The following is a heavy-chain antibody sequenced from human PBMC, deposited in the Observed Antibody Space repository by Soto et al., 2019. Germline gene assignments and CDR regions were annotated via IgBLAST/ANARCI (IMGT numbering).Heavy chain of an antibody. V-gene: IGHV3-23*01. CDR2: ISGSGGTT. J-gene: IGHJ6*03. CDR1: GFTFSSYA. D-gene: IGHD6-6*01. Sequence: DVQLLESGGGLVQPGGSLRLSCAASGFTFSSYAMTWVRQAPGKGLQWVSAISGSGGTTYYADSVKGRFTISRDNSKNTLYLQMNSLRAEDTAVYFCAKDLEYSSYYYYYYMDVWDKGTTVTVSS. CDR3: AKDLEYSSYYYYYYMDV.